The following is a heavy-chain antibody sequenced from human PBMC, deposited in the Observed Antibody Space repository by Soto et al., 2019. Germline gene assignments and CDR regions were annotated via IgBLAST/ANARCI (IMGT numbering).Heavy chain of an antibody. CDR1: GGSISSGGYY. CDR3: ARDSRRVYGALGGFDY. V-gene: IGHV4-31*03. Sequence: QVQLQESGPGLVKPSQTLSLTCTVSGGSISSGGYYWSWIRQHPGKGLEWIGYIYYSGSTYYNPSLKSRVTISVDTSKNQFSLKLSSVTAADTAVYYCARDSRRVYGALGGFDYWGQGTLVTVSS. CDR2: IYYSGST. J-gene: IGHJ4*02. D-gene: IGHD3-16*01.